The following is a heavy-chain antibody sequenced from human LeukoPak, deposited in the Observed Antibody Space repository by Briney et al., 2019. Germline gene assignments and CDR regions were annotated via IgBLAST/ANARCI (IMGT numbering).Heavy chain of an antibody. V-gene: IGHV3-23*01. J-gene: IGHJ6*03. D-gene: IGHD3-22*01. CDR3: AKGDSRRLLPTQAYYYMDV. CDR1: GFTFSSSA. Sequence: GGSLRLSCAASGFTFSSSAMSWVRQAPGKGLEWVSAISGSGGSTYYADSVKGRFTISRDNSKNTLYLQMNSLRAEDTAVYYCAKGDSRRLLPTQAYYYMDVWGKGTTVTVSS. CDR2: ISGSGGST.